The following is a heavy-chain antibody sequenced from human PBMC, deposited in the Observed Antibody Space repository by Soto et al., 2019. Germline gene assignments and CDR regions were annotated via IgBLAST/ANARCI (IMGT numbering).Heavy chain of an antibody. D-gene: IGHD2-2*01. V-gene: IGHV4-31*03. CDR2: IYYSGST. J-gene: IGHJ5*02. Sequence: QVQLQESGPGLVKPSQTLSLTCTVSGGSISSGGYYWSWIRQHPGKGLEWIGYIYYSGSTYYNPSLNSRLTISVDTSKNQFSLKLSSVTAADTAVYYCARGEDGIVVVPAAGPTNWFDPWGQGTLVTDSS. CDR1: GGSISSGGYY. CDR3: ARGEDGIVVVPAAGPTNWFDP.